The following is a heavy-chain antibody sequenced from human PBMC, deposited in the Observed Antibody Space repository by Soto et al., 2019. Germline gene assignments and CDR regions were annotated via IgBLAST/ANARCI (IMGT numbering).Heavy chain of an antibody. Sequence: ASVKVSCKASGYTFTSYGISWVRQAPGQGLEWMGWISAYNGNTNYAQKLQGRVTMTTDTSTRTAYMELRSLRSDDTAVYYCARDQNGAVANWFDPWGQGTLVTVSS. J-gene: IGHJ5*02. V-gene: IGHV1-18*01. CDR2: ISAYNGNT. CDR3: ARDQNGAVANWFDP. CDR1: GYTFTSYG. D-gene: IGHD6-19*01.